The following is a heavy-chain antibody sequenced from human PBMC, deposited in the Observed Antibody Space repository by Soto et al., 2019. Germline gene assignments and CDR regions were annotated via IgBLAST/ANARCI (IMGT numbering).Heavy chain of an antibody. J-gene: IGHJ4*02. CDR3: ARLYGYSHGHIDH. CDR1: GGSISSIGYY. CDR2: IYYGGST. D-gene: IGHD5-18*01. Sequence: SETLSLTRTASGGSISSIGYYWGWIRQPPGKGLEWMGSIYYGGSTYYNPSLRSRVTISVDTSNNQFSLRLSSVTAADTAVYYCARLYGYSHGHIDHWGQGTLVTVSS. V-gene: IGHV4-39*01.